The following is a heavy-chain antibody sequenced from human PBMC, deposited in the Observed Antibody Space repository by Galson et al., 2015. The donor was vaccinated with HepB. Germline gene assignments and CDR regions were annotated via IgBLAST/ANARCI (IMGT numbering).Heavy chain of an antibody. V-gene: IGHV1-46*01. CDR3: ARDRKIAAHQGPRY. CDR1: GYTFTGYY. J-gene: IGHJ4*02. Sequence: SVKVSCKASGYTFTGYYMHWVRQAPGQGLEWMGRINPNSGSTSYAQKFQGRVTMTRDTSTSTVYMELSSLRSEDTAVYHCARDRKIAAHQGPRYWGQGTLVTVSS. D-gene: IGHD6-13*01. CDR2: INPNSGST.